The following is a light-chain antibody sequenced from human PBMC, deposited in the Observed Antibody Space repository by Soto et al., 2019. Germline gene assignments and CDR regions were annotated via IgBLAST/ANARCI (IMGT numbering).Light chain of an antibody. V-gene: IGKV3-15*01. Sequence: EIVMTQSPATLSVSPGERATLSCKAIQSISNHLAWYQQKPGQPPRLLIYGASTRATGTPARFSASGSGTEFTLIISGLQSEDCAIYYCQQYNNGPQILTFGGGTKVDIK. CDR3: QQYNNGPQILT. J-gene: IGKJ4*01. CDR1: QSISNH. CDR2: GAS.